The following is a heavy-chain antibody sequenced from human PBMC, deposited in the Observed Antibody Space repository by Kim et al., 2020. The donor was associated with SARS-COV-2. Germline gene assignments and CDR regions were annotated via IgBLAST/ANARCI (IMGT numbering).Heavy chain of an antibody. D-gene: IGHD3-10*01. CDR3: ARVFGNYYGSGSYYGTFDY. J-gene: IGHJ4*02. Sequence: GRVTITRDTSASTAYMELSSLRSEDTAVYYCARVFGNYYGSGSYYGTFDYWGQGTLVTVSS. V-gene: IGHV1-3*01.